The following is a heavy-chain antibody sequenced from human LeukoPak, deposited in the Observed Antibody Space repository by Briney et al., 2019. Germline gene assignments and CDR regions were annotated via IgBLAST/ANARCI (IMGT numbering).Heavy chain of an antibody. CDR1: GGSFSGYY. CDR3: ARQDRKDLLTGYYYYYYGMDV. J-gene: IGHJ6*02. CDR2: INHSGST. V-gene: IGHV4-34*01. D-gene: IGHD3-9*01. Sequence: SETLSLTCAVYGGSFSGYYWSWIRQPPGKGLEWIGEINHSGSTNYNPSLKSRVTISVDTSKNQFSLKLSSVTAADTAVYYCARQDRKDLLTGYYYYYYGMDVWGQGTTVTVSS.